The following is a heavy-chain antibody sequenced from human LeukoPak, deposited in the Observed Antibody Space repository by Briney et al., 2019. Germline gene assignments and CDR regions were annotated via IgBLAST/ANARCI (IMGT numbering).Heavy chain of an antibody. CDR1: GGSISSSSYY. CDR3: ARVRGIRFLEWLGAFDI. J-gene: IGHJ3*02. CDR2: IYYSGST. Sequence: SETLSLTCTVSGGSISSSSYYWGWIRQPPGKGLEWIGYIYYSGSTNYNPSLKSRVTISVDTSKNQFSLRLSSVTAADTAVYYCARVRGIRFLEWLGAFDIWGQGTMVTVSS. V-gene: IGHV4-61*05. D-gene: IGHD3-3*01.